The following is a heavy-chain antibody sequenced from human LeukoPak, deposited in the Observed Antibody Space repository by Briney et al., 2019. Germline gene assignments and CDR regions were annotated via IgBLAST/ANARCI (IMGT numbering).Heavy chain of an antibody. CDR2: LSGSGSTT. D-gene: IGHD6-13*01. Sequence: QPGGSLRLSCAASGFTFSSDGITWVRQAPGKGLEWVSALSGSGSTTYYADFVKGRFTISRDNSKNTLFLEMNSLRVEDTAVYYCAEAGYTSSWPLDYWGQGTQVTVSS. CDR1: GFTFSSDG. J-gene: IGHJ4*02. CDR3: AEAGYTSSWPLDY. V-gene: IGHV3-23*01.